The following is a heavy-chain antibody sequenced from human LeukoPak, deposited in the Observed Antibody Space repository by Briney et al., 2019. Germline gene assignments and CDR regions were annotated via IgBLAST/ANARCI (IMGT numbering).Heavy chain of an antibody. CDR3: AKGLAAAGTPEGWFDP. CDR2: IRGRCGST. D-gene: IGHD6-13*01. V-gene: IGHV3-23*01. Sequence: GGSLTLPCTASGFTFSSYDMRGVRQARGEGLEWVCAIRGRCGSTYYADSVKGRFTISRDNSTNTMHLQMNSLRGEDTAVYYCAKGLAAAGTPEGWFDPWGLGTLVTVSS. CDR1: GFTFSSYD. J-gene: IGHJ5*02.